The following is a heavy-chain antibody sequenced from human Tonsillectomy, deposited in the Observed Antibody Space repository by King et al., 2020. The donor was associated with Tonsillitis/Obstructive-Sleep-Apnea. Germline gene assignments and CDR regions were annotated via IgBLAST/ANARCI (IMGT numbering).Heavy chain of an antibody. Sequence: VQLVESGGGLVQPGGSLRLSCAASGFTFRTYEMNWVRQAPGKGLEWISYISNRGSPIYYADSVKGRFTISRDKAKNSLYLQMNSLRAEDTAVYYCAREGVGYGGDWGGMAVWGQGTTVTVSS. CDR1: GFTFRTYE. J-gene: IGHJ6*02. CDR3: AREGVGYGGDWGGMAV. V-gene: IGHV3-48*03. D-gene: IGHD2-21*02. CDR2: ISNRGSPI.